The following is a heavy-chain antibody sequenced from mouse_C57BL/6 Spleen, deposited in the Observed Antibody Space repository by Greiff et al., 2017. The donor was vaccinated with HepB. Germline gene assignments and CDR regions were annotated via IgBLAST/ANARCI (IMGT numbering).Heavy chain of an antibody. CDR1: GYTFTSYG. D-gene: IGHD2-4*01. V-gene: IGHV1-58*01. Sequence: EVKLMESGAELVRPGSSVKMSCKTSGYTFTSYGINWVKQRPGQGLEWIGYIYIGNGYTEYNEKFKGKATLTSDTSSSTAYMQLSSLTSEDSAIYFCARNRYDYPYYFDYWGQGTTLTVSS. J-gene: IGHJ2*01. CDR2: IYIGNGYT. CDR3: ARNRYDYPYYFDY.